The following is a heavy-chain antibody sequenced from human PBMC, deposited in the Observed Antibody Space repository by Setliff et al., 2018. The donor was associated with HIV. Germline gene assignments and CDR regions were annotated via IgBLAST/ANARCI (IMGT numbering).Heavy chain of an antibody. J-gene: IGHJ6*03. CDR2: ISPYDGKT. V-gene: IGHV1-18*04. CDR1: GYTFTGHD. CDR3: ARVPVSNYYYYMDV. Sequence: GASVKVSCKASGYTFTGHDLHWVRQAPGQGIEWMGWISPYDGKTKYAQKIKGRVTMTTDISTSTAYMELRSLRSADSAVYYCARVPVSNYYYYMDVWGKGTTVTVSS.